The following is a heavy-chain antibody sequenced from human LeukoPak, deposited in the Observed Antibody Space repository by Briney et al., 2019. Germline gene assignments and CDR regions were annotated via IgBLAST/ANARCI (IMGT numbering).Heavy chain of an antibody. J-gene: IGHJ4*02. D-gene: IGHD1-26*01. CDR1: GFTFSSYG. V-gene: IGHV3-30*18. CDR3: AKDLRSGSYDY. Sequence: GGSLRLSCAASGFTFSSYGMHWVRQAPGKGLEWAAVISYDGSNKYYADSVKGRFTISRDNSKNTLYLQMNSLRAEDTAVYYCAKDLRSGSYDYWGQGTLVTVSS. CDR2: ISYDGSNK.